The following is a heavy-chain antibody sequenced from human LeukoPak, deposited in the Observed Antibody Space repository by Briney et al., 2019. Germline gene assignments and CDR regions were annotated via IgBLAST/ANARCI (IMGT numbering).Heavy chain of an antibody. Sequence: ASVKVSRKASGYTFTSYGISWVRQAPGQGLEWMGWISAYNGNTNHAQKLQGRVTMTTDTSTSTAYMELRSLRSDDTAVYYCARVRSYYDSSAYDYWGQGTLVTVSS. CDR2: ISAYNGNT. CDR3: ARVRSYYDSSAYDY. D-gene: IGHD3-22*01. CDR1: GYTFTSYG. V-gene: IGHV1-18*01. J-gene: IGHJ4*02.